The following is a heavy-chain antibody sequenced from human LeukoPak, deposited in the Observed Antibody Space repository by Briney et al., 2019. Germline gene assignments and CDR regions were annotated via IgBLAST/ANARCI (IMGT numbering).Heavy chain of an antibody. CDR3: ARLPMIVVVIGYYYGMDV. CDR2: INHSGST. CDR1: GGSFSGYY. D-gene: IGHD3-22*01. V-gene: IGHV4-34*01. J-gene: IGHJ6*02. Sequence: PSETLSLTCAVYGGSFSGYYWSWIRQPPGKGLEWIGEINHSGSTNYNPSLKSRVTISVDTSKNQFSLKLGSVTAADTAVYYCARLPMIVVVIGYYYGMDVWGQGTTVTVSS.